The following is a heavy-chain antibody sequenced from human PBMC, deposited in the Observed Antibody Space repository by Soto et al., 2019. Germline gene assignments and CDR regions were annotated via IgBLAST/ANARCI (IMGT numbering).Heavy chain of an antibody. CDR1: GDSVSSNSAA. CDR3: ARDSSGSYMKPNWFDP. D-gene: IGHD6-19*01. V-gene: IGHV6-1*01. J-gene: IGHJ5*02. Sequence: PGQTLGLTCAISGDSVSSNSAAWNWISQSPSRGLEWLGRTYYRSKWYNDYAVSVKSRITINPDTSKNQFSLQLNSVTPEDTAVYYXARDSSGSYMKPNWFDPWGQGTLVTVSS. CDR2: TYYRSKWYN.